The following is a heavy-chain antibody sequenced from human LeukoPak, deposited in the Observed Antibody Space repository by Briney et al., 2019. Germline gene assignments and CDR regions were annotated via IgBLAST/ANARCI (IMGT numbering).Heavy chain of an antibody. Sequence: PSETLSLTCSGSSGCVRNNNCSSGWIRQSPGRSLEWVGGHSYRGDTFYNPSLKSGVAISFDKSTYQYSLTLKSVTTTDNDVFYCARAARLQISIMRVSHSAFDVWGRGTMVTVS. V-gene: IGHV4-39*01. D-gene: IGHD3-16*01. CDR1: SGCVRNNNCS. J-gene: IGHJ3*01. CDR2: HSYRGDT. CDR3: ARAARLQISIMRVSHSAFDV.